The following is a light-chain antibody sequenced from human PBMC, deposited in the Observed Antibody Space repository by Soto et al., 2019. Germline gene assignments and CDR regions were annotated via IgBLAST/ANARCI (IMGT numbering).Light chain of an antibody. V-gene: IGKV3-20*01. CDR2: SAS. J-gene: IGKJ2*01. Sequence: VLTQSPGTLSLSPGERATLSCRASQSVASRALAWYQQKPGQAPRLLMYSASKRATGIPDRFSGSGSGTDFTLTISRLEPEDFAVYYCQQYGSSPPIYTFGQGTKLEIK. CDR3: QQYGSSPPIYT. CDR1: QSVASRA.